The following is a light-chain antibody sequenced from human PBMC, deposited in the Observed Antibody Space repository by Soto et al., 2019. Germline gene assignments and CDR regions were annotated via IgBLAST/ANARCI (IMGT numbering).Light chain of an antibody. Sequence: DIQMTQTPSSLSASVGDRVTISCRASQDIRNYLAWFQQKPGKAPRSLIYAASNLQSGVRLNFSRSGHWTDSAIKVTSLQPEDCATYFFQQYDTFPLTFGGGTKVEIK. J-gene: IGKJ4*01. CDR2: AAS. CDR1: QDIRNY. V-gene: IGKV1-16*02. CDR3: QQYDTFPLT.